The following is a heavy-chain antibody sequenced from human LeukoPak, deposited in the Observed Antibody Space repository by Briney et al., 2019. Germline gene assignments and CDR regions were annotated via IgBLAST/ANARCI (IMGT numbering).Heavy chain of an antibody. CDR3: ASSRVVGATTYNY. V-gene: IGHV4-59*01. CDR1: GGSISSYY. CDR2: IYYSGST. J-gene: IGHJ4*02. D-gene: IGHD1-26*01. Sequence: SETLSLTCTVSGGSISSYYWSWIRQPPGKGLEWTGYIYYSGSTIYNPSLKSRVTISVDTSKNQFSLKLSSVTAADTAVYYCASSRVVGATTYNYWGQGTLVTVSS.